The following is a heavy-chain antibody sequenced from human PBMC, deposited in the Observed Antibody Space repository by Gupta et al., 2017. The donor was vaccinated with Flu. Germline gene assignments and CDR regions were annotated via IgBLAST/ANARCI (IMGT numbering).Heavy chain of an antibody. D-gene: IGHD5-12*01. CDR1: SYY. CDR2: IYYSGST. Sequence: SYYGGWIRQPPGKGLEWIGSIYYSGSTYYNPSLKSRVTISVDTSKNQFSLKLSSVTAADTAVYYCARHGHSGYDICWFDPWGQGTLVTVSS. J-gene: IGHJ5*02. CDR3: ARHGHSGYDICWFDP. V-gene: IGHV4-39*01.